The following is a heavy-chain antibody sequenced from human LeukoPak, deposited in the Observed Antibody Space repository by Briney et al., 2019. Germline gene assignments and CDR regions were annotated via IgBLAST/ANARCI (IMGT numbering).Heavy chain of an antibody. V-gene: IGHV1-69*13. CDR1: GGTFSSNA. J-gene: IGHJ5*02. CDR2: IIPIFGTA. D-gene: IGHD2-2*01. Sequence: SVKVSCKASGGTFSSNAISWVRQAPGQGLEWMGGIIPIFGTANYAQKFQGRVTITADESTSTAYMELSSLRSEDTAVYYCARDGGYCSSTSCYSNWIDPWGQGTLVTVSS. CDR3: ARDGGYCSSTSCYSNWIDP.